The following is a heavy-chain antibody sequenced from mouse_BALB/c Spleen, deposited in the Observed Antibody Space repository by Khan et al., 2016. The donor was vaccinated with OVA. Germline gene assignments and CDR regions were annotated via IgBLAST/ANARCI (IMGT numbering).Heavy chain of an antibody. V-gene: IGHV1-7*01. CDR3: ARDRIDD. CDR1: GYTFTSYW. Sequence: QVQLKQSGAELAKPGASVKMSCTASGYTFTSYWMHWIKQRPGQGLEWIGYINPTSGYTDYNQKFKDKATLTADKSSSTAYMQLSSLTSDDSTVYCCARDRIDDWGQGTALTVSS. J-gene: IGHJ2*01. CDR2: INPTSGYT.